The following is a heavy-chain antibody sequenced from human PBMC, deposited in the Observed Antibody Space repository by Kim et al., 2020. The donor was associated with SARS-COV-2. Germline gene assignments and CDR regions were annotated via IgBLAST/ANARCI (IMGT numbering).Heavy chain of an antibody. J-gene: IGHJ4*02. CDR1: GFTFSKYG. CDR2: ISSDGSSS. D-gene: IGHD6-19*01. V-gene: IGHV3-30*18. CDR3: AKDRQQWRGFFYY. Sequence: GGSLRLSCAASGFTFSKYGMHWVRQSPGEGLEWVAVISSDGSSSYYTDSLKGRFTVSRDNSKNTLFLQVNSLRTEDTAVYYCAKDRQQWRGFFYYWGQGIPVTVSS.